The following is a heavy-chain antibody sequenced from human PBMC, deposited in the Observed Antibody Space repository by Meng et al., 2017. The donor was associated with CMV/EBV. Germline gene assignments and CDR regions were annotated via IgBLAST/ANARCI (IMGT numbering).Heavy chain of an antibody. V-gene: IGHV1-2*02. J-gene: IGHJ3*02. CDR3: ARASSGYGSAFDI. Sequence: ASVKVSFKASGYTFTGYYMHWVRQAPGQGLEWMGWINPNSGGTNYAQKFQGRVTMTRDTSISTAYMELSRLRSDDTAVYYCARASSGYGSAFDIWGQGTMVTVSS. CDR2: INPNSGGT. D-gene: IGHD3-22*01. CDR1: GYTFTGYY.